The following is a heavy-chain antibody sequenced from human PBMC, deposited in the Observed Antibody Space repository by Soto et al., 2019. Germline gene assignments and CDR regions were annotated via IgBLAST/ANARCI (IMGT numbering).Heavy chain of an antibody. CDR2: IYESGRT. CDR3: ARGDRYSGSFSDYFDP. J-gene: IGHJ5*02. V-gene: IGHV4-30-2*01. CDR1: GGSISSADYF. D-gene: IGHD1-26*01. Sequence: SETLSLTCSVSGGSISSADYFWTWIRQPPGKGPEWIGYIYESGRTYYKPSLKSRASISMDKSRNQFSVRLTSVTAADTAVYFCARGDRYSGSFSDYFDPWGQGTLVTVSS.